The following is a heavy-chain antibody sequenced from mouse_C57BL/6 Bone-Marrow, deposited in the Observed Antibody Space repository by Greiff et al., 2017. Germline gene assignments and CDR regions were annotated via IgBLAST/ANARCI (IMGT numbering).Heavy chain of an antibody. CDR1: GYTFTSYW. CDR2: IYPGSGST. CDR3: ARRENYYGSYWYFDV. D-gene: IGHD1-1*01. J-gene: IGHJ1*03. V-gene: IGHV1-55*01. Sequence: QVQLQQPGAELVKPGASVKMSCTASGYTFTSYWITWVKQRPGQGLEWIGDIYPGSGSTNYNAKFKSKATLTVDTSSSTAYMQLSSLTSEDSAVYYCARRENYYGSYWYFDVWGTGTTVTVSS.